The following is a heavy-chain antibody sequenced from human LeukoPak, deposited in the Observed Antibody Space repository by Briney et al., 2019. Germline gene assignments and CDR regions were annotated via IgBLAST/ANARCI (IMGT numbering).Heavy chain of an antibody. CDR3: ARGAGATNAFDI. D-gene: IGHD1-26*01. CDR2: INPSGGST. Sequence: ASVKVSCTASGYTFTSYYMHWVRQAPRQGLEWMGIINPSGGSTSYAQKFQGRVTMTRDTSTSTVYMELSSLRSEDTAVYYCARGAGATNAFDIWGQGTMVTVSS. J-gene: IGHJ3*02. CDR1: GYTFTSYY. V-gene: IGHV1-46*01.